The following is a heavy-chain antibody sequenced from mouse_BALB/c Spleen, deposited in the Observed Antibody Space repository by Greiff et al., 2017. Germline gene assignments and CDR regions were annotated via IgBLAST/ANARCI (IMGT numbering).Heavy chain of an antibody. V-gene: IGHV5-6-3*01. J-gene: IGHJ2*01. CDR1: GFTFSSYG. CDR2: INSNGGST. Sequence: EVQRVESGGGLVQPGGSLKLSCAASGFTFSSYGMSWVRQTPDKRLELVATINSNGGSTYYPDSVKGRFTISRDNAKNTLYLQMSSLKSEDTAMYYCARDDGYLDYWGQGTTLTVSS. CDR3: ARDDGYLDY.